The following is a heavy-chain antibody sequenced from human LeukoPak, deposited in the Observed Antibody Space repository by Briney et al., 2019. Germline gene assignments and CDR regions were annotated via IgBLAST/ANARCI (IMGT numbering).Heavy chain of an antibody. CDR2: IKHDRSEK. Sequence: PGGSLRLSWAASGFTFSIHWMSGVPEAPGGGGEWVANIKHDRSEKYYVESVKGRLTISRDNVKDSLYLQMNSLRAQDTDVYYCARANSQGYRGQGTLGTVS. CDR3: ARANSQGY. D-gene: IGHD2/OR15-2a*01. V-gene: IGHV3-7*01. J-gene: IGHJ4*02. CDR1: GFTFSIHW.